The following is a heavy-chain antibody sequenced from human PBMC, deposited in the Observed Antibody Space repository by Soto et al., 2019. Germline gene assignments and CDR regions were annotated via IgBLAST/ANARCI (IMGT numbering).Heavy chain of an antibody. D-gene: IGHD3-10*01. CDR1: GGSINSGGFY. CDR2: IYYSGST. Sequence: PSETLSLTCTVSGGSINSGGFYWSWIRQHPGKGLEWIGYIYYSGSTYYNPSLKSRVTISVDTSKNQFSLKLRSVTAADTAVYYCARAAATMVRGNWFDPWGQGTLVTVSS. V-gene: IGHV4-31*03. J-gene: IGHJ5*02. CDR3: ARAAATMVRGNWFDP.